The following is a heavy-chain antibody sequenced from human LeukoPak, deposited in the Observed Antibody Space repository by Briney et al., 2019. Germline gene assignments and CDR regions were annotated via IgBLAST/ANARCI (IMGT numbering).Heavy chain of an antibody. D-gene: IGHD6-19*01. J-gene: IGHJ4*02. CDR1: GYTFTSYG. V-gene: IGHV1-18*01. CDR2: ISTYNGNT. Sequence: ASVKVFCKASGYTFTSYGISWVRQAPGQGLEWMGWISTYNGNTHYAQKLQGRVTMTTDTSTSTAYMELRSLRSDDTAVYYCARSSLAVAGSVFDYWGQGTLVTVSS. CDR3: ARSSLAVAGSVFDY.